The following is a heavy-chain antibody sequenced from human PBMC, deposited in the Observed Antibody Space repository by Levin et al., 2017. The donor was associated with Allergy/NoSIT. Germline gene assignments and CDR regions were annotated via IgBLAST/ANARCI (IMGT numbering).Heavy chain of an antibody. CDR2: ISTSGSAT. CDR3: AKVWSV. J-gene: IGHJ4*02. V-gene: IGHV3-23*01. Sequence: GGSLRLSCVVSGLIFSEYAVTWVRQTPGKGLEWVSSISTSGSATYYADSVRGRFTISRDNSMNTLYLQMNSLRVEDTAVYYCAKVWSVGGRGALVTVSS. D-gene: IGHD2-21*01. CDR1: GLIFSEYA.